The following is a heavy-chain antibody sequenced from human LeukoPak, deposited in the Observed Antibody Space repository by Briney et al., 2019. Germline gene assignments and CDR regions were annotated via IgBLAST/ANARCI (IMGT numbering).Heavy chain of an antibody. CDR2: IYYGRTT. D-gene: IGHD4/OR15-4a*01. CDR1: GDSISSSSHH. J-gene: IGHJ4*02. Sequence: SETLSLTCTVSGDSISSSSHHWGWIRQSPGKGLEWIGSIYYGRTTYYNPSLNNRVSISVVTSKNQFSLQLNSMSAADMAVYYCVRHDGRGGATMGALDSWGQGSLVTVSS. CDR3: VRHDGRGGATMGALDS. V-gene: IGHV4-39*01.